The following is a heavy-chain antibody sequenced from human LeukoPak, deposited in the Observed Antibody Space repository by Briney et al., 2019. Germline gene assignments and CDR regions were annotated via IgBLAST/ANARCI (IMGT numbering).Heavy chain of an antibody. D-gene: IGHD6-19*01. V-gene: IGHV3-23*01. Sequence: QSGGSLRLSCAASGFTFSSYAMSWVRQAPGKGLEWVSAISGSGGSTYYADSVKGRFTISRDNSKNTLYLQMNSLRAEDTAVYYCARDQQWLVPLYYYYYGMDVWGQGTTVTVSS. CDR3: ARDQQWLVPLYYYYYGMDV. CDR1: GFTFSSYA. CDR2: ISGSGGST. J-gene: IGHJ6*02.